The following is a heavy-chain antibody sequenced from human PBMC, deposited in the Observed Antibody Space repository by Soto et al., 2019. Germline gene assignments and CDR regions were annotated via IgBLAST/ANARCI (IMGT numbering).Heavy chain of an antibody. J-gene: IGHJ5*02. V-gene: IGHV4-59*08. CDR2: IYYSGST. D-gene: IGHD6-6*01. CDR3: ARHEYSSSSPWFDP. Sequence: PSETLSLTCTVSGGSISSYYWSWIRQPPGKGLEWIGYIYYSGSTNYNPSLKSRVTISVDTSKNQFSLKLSSVTAADTAVYYCARHEYSSSSPWFDPWGQGTLVTVSS. CDR1: GGSISSYY.